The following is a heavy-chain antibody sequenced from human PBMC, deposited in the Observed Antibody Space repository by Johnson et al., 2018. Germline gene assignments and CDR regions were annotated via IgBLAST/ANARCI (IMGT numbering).Heavy chain of an antibody. D-gene: IGHD2-21*02. CDR2: IWFDGSNK. CDR1: GLTFSKYG. J-gene: IGHJ6*02. V-gene: IGHV3-33*01. CDR3: ARYCGGDCGDTSAGGSYGLDV. Sequence: QVQLQESGGGVVQPGRSLRLSCAASGLTFSKYGMHWVRQAPGKGLEWVAVIWFDGSNKYHTESVKGRFLISRDKSQSTVFMQMTRLRAEEKAVYYFARYCGGDCGDTSAGGSYGLDVWGLGTTVTVSS.